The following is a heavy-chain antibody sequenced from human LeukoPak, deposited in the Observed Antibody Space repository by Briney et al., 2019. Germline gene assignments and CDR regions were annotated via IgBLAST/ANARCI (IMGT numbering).Heavy chain of an antibody. V-gene: IGHV3-7*01. D-gene: IGHD3-10*01. CDR3: VRDSYYQPDY. CDR1: EFTLSYFW. Sequence: GGSLRLSCTTSEFTLSYFWMSRVRQAPGKGLEWVANIKHDGSGMSYVDSVKGRFTVSRDNAKNTMYLQMNSLRAEDTAVYYCVRDSYYQPDYWGQGTLVTVSS. J-gene: IGHJ4*02. CDR2: IKHDGSGM.